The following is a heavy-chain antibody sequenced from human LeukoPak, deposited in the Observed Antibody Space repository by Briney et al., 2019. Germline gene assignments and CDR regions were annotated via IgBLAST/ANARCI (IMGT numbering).Heavy chain of an antibody. J-gene: IGHJ6*02. CDR3: ARGKAAAARPYYYYYGMDV. Sequence: PGGSLRLSCAASGFTFSSYSMNWVRQAPGKGLEWVSSISSSSSYIYYADSVKGRFTISRDNAKNSLYLQMNSLRAEDTAVYYCARGKAAAARPYYYYYGMDVWGQGTTVTVSS. V-gene: IGHV3-21*01. CDR1: GFTFSSYS. D-gene: IGHD6-13*01. CDR2: ISSSSSYI.